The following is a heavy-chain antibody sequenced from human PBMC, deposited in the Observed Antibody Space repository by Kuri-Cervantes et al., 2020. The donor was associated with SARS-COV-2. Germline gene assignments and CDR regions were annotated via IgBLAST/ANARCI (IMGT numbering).Heavy chain of an antibody. J-gene: IGHJ4*02. Sequence: SQTLSLTCAVYGGSFSGYYWSWIRQPPGKGLEWIGEINHSGSTNYSPSLKSRVTISVDTSKNQFSLKLSSVTAADTAVYYCARYDFCSGYCIDYWGQGTLVTVSS. V-gene: IGHV4-34*01. CDR2: INHSGST. CDR3: ARYDFCSGYCIDY. CDR1: GGSFSGYY. D-gene: IGHD3-3*01.